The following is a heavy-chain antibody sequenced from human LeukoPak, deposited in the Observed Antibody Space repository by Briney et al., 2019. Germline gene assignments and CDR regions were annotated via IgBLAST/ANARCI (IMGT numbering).Heavy chain of an antibody. D-gene: IGHD2-15*01. Sequence: SETLSLTCAVSGGSISSGGYSWSWVRQPPGKGLEWIGYIYYSGSTYYNPSLKSRVTISVDTSKNQFSLKLSSVTAADTAVYYCARGGGDYSDAFDIWGQGTMVTVSS. V-gene: IGHV4-30-4*07. CDR3: ARGGGDYSDAFDI. CDR1: GGSISSGGYS. J-gene: IGHJ3*02. CDR2: IYYSGST.